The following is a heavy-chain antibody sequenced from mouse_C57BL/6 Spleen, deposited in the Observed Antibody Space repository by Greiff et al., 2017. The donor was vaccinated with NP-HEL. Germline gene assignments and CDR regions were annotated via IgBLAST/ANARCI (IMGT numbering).Heavy chain of an antibody. CDR3: ARDKGNHWYFDV. CDR2: INYDGSST. D-gene: IGHD2-1*01. J-gene: IGHJ1*03. V-gene: IGHV5-16*01. CDR1: GFTFSDYY. Sequence: DVKLVESEGGLVQPGSSMKLSCTASGFTFSDYYMAWVRQVPEKGLEWVANINYDGSSTYYLDSLKSRFIISRDNAKNILYLQMSSLKSEDTATYYCARDKGNHWYFDVWGTGTTVTVSS.